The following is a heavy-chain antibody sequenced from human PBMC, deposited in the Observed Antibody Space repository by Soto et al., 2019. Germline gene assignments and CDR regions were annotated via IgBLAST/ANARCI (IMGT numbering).Heavy chain of an antibody. V-gene: IGHV3-23*01. CDR2: ISGSGGST. D-gene: IGHD6-13*01. J-gene: IGHJ4*02. CDR1: GFTFSSYA. CDR3: ANPPPAAGTSRGYYFDY. Sequence: QPGGSLRLSCAASGFTFSSYAMTWVRQAPGKGLEWVSIISGSGGSTYYADSVKGRFTISRDDSKNTLFLQMNSLRAEDTAVYYCANPPPAAGTSRGYYFDYWGQGTLVTVSS.